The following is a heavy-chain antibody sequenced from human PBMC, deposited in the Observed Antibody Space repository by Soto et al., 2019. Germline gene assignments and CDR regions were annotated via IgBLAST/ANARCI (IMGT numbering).Heavy chain of an antibody. D-gene: IGHD3-10*01. CDR1: GYNLTYCW. Sequence: PGESWKICCKGSGYNLTYCWIGWVRQMPGRGLELMGIIYPGNSDTTYSPSFQGQVTISADKSIRTAYLQWRSLRASDTAIYYCARLYGAPPYGIYVSAQRTTVPVS. J-gene: IGHJ6*02. V-gene: IGHV5-51*01. CDR2: IYPGNSDT. CDR3: ARLYGAPPYGIYV.